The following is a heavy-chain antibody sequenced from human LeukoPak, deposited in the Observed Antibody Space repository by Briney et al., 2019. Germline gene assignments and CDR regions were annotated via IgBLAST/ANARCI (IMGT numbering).Heavy chain of an antibody. D-gene: IGHD7-27*01. Sequence: SETLSLTCTVSGDSMRSYYWSCIRQPAGKGLEWIGRISTSGTTNYNPSLKSRIGMSVDKSKNQISLKLTSVTAADTALYYCAGAPWGPFDFWGQGTLVTVSS. CDR1: GDSMRSYY. CDR3: AGAPWGPFDF. CDR2: ISTSGTT. J-gene: IGHJ4*02. V-gene: IGHV4-4*07.